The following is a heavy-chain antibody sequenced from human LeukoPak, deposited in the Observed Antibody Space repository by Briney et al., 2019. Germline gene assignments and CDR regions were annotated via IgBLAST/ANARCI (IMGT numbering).Heavy chain of an antibody. J-gene: IGHJ5*02. V-gene: IGHV3-30*02. CDR1: GFTFSSYG. CDR3: ARVAVVVVAATNWFDP. CDR2: IRYDGSNK. Sequence: GGSLRLSCAASGFTFSSYGMHWVRQAPGKGLEWVAFIRYDGSNKYYADSVKGRFTISRDNSKNTLYLQMNSLRAEDTAVYYCARVAVVVVAATNWFDPWGQGTLVTVSS. D-gene: IGHD2-15*01.